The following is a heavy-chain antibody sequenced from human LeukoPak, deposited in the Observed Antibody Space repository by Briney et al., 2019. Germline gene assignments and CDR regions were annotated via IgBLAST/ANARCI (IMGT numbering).Heavy chain of an antibody. CDR3: ARDPGYSSGWFDY. Sequence: GGSLRLSCVVSGFTFSSYSMCWVRQAPGKGLEWVSSISASSNFISYADSVKGRFTISRDNAKKSPYLQMNSVRAEDTAVYYCARDPGYSSGWFDYWGQGALVTVSS. J-gene: IGHJ4*02. CDR2: ISASSNFI. V-gene: IGHV3-21*01. D-gene: IGHD6-19*01. CDR1: GFTFSSYS.